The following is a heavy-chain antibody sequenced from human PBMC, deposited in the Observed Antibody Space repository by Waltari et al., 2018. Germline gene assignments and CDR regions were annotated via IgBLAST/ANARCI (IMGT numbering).Heavy chain of an antibody. CDR3: SGGISGTVGSDY. CDR1: GFTFSNYA. CDR2: ISGSGGDT. Sequence: EVQLLESGGGLVQPGGSLRLSCTASGFTFSNYAMSWVRQAPGKGLELVSGISGSGGDTYYAASVKGRFTISRDNSKNTLSLQMNSLRADDTAVYYCSGGISGTVGSDYWGQGTLVTVSS. V-gene: IGHV3-23*01. J-gene: IGHJ4*02. D-gene: IGHD1-7*01.